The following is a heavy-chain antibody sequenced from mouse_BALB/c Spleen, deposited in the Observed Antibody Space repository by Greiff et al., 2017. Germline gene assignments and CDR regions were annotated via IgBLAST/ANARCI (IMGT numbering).Heavy chain of an antibody. CDR2: ISSGGSST. D-gene: IGHD2-4*01. J-gene: IGHJ4*01. CDR3: ASAMTTTRAMDY. V-gene: IGHV5-6*01. Sequence: VLLVESGGDLVKPGGSLKLSCAASGFTFSSYGMSWVRQTPDKRLEWVATISSGGSSTYYPDSVKGRITISRDNAKNTLYLQMSSLKSEDTAMYYCASAMTTTRAMDYWGQGTSVTVSS. CDR1: GFTFSSYG.